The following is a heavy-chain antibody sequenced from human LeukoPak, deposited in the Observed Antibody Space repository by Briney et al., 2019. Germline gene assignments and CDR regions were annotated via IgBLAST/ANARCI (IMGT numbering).Heavy chain of an antibody. CDR3: ARAGSSSGPYYFDY. CDR2: ISSSSSYI. Sequence: GGSLRLSCAASGFTFSSYSMNWVRQAPGKGLEWVSSISSSSSYIYYADSVKGRFTISRDNAKNSLYLQMNSLRAEETAVYYCARAGSSSGPYYFDYWGQGTLVTVSS. D-gene: IGHD6-19*01. J-gene: IGHJ4*02. V-gene: IGHV3-21*01. CDR1: GFTFSSYS.